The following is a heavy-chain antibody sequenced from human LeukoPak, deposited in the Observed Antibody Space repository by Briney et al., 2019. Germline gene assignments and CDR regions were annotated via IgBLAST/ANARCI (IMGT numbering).Heavy chain of an antibody. CDR3: ARYDFWSGHIGYYYYMDV. J-gene: IGHJ6*03. D-gene: IGHD3-3*01. Sequence: GGSLGLSCAASGFTFSSYSMNWVRQAPGKGLEWVSSISSSSSYIYYADSVKGRFTISRDNAKNSLHLQMNSLRAEDTAVYYCARYDFWSGHIGYYYYMDVWGKGTTVTVSS. V-gene: IGHV3-21*01. CDR1: GFTFSSYS. CDR2: ISSSSSYI.